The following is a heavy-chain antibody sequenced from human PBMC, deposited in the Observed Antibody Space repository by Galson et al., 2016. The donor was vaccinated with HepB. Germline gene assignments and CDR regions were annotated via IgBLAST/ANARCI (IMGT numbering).Heavy chain of an antibody. Sequence: SVKVSCKAPDYSFSNSDYFGFSWVRQAPGQGLEWMGWVGSNGNTIYVQKFQGRVSMTADTSTDTTYLELRDLRSDDTAVYDCARDASTYARGPFEHWGPGTRVTVSS. CDR3: ARDASTYARGPFEH. D-gene: IGHD2-2*01. V-gene: IGHV1-18*04. CDR2: VGSNGNT. J-gene: IGHJ4*02. CDR1: DYSFSNSDYFG.